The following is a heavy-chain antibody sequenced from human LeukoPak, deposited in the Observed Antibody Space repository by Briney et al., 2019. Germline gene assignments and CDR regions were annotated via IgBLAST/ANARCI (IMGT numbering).Heavy chain of an antibody. D-gene: IGHD3-3*01. CDR2: ISSSGST. Sequence: SETLSLTCTVSGDSISSGDYYWSWIRQPAGKGLEWIGRISSSGSTNYNPSLKSRVTISVDTSKNQFSLKLSSVTAADTAVYYCATRFHGWYFDLWGRGTLVTVSS. CDR1: GDSISSGDYY. J-gene: IGHJ2*01. V-gene: IGHV4-61*02. CDR3: ATRFHGWYFDL.